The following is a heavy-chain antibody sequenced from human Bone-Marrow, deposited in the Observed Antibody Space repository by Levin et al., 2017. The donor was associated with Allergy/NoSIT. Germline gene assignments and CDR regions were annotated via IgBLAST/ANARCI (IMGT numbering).Heavy chain of an antibody. CDR2: ISYDGSNK. D-gene: IGHD2-2*01. Sequence: GGSLRLSCAASGFTFSSYAMHWVRQAPGKGLEWVAVISYDGSNKYYADSVKGRFTISRDNSKNTLYLQMNSLRAEDTAVYYCARDRGGCSSTSCPPWGGYYYYGMDVWGQGTTVTVSS. V-gene: IGHV3-30*04. CDR3: ARDRGGCSSTSCPPWGGYYYYGMDV. CDR1: GFTFSSYA. J-gene: IGHJ6*02.